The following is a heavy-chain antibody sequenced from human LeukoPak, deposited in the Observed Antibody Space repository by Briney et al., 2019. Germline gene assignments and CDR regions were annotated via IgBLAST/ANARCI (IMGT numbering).Heavy chain of an antibody. D-gene: IGHD6-19*01. CDR1: GFTFSDYY. J-gene: IGHJ4*02. V-gene: IGHV3-11*06. CDR2: ISGSSTST. Sequence: GGSLRLSCAASGFTFSDYYMIWIRQAPGKGLEWVSHISGSSTSTNFADSVKGRFTISRDNAKNSLFLQMNSLRAEGTAAYFCARASSGWQFDYWGQGTLVTVSS. CDR3: ARASSGWQFDY.